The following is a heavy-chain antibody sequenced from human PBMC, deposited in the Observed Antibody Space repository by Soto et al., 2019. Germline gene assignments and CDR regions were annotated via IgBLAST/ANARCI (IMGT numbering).Heavy chain of an antibody. J-gene: IGHJ4*02. CDR3: ARAWVAGTTVFDY. D-gene: IGHD2-15*01. CDR2: ISAYNGNT. V-gene: IGHV1-18*01. CDR1: GYTFSSYS. Sequence: ASGKVSCKASGYTFSSYSIGWVRQAPGQGLEWMGWISAYNGNTNYAQKLQGRVTMTTDTSTSTAYMELRSLRSDDTAVYYCARAWVAGTTVFDYWGQGTLVTVSS.